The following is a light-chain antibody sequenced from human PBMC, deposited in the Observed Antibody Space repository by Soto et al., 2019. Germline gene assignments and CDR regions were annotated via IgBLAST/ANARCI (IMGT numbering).Light chain of an antibody. Sequence: IQLTQSPSSLSASLGDRVTITWRASQGISSYLAWYQQKPGKAPKLLIYAASTLQSGVPSRFSGSGSGTDFTLTISSLQPEDFASYYCQQLNSYPLTFGGGTKVDIK. CDR3: QQLNSYPLT. J-gene: IGKJ4*01. CDR2: AAS. V-gene: IGKV1-9*01. CDR1: QGISSY.